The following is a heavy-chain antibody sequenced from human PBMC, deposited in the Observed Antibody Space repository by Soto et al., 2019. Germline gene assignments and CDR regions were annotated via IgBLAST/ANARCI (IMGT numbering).Heavy chain of an antibody. CDR2: ISAYNGNT. CDR3: ARESYCSGGSCYSGDGYFDL. V-gene: IGHV1-18*01. Sequence: ASVKVSCKASGYTFTSYGISWVRQAPGQGLERMGWISAYNGNTNYAQKLQGRVTMTTDTSTSTAYMELRSLRSDDTAVYYCARESYCSGGSCYSGDGYFDLWGRGTLVTVSS. CDR1: GYTFTSYG. D-gene: IGHD2-15*01. J-gene: IGHJ2*01.